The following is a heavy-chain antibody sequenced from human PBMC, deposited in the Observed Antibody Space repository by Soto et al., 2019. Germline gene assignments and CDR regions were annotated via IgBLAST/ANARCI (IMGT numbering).Heavy chain of an antibody. J-gene: IGHJ4*02. CDR1: GYTFSNFW. V-gene: IGHV5-51*01. D-gene: IGHD6-13*01. CDR2: IYPGDHET. Sequence: GESLKISCQCSGYTFSNFWIGWVRQLPGKGLEWMGIIYPGDHETRYSPSFHGKVTISAEKSINTAYLQWNSLEASDTAFYFCARSPRSSPYFDYWGQGDMVAVSS. CDR3: ARSPRSSPYFDY.